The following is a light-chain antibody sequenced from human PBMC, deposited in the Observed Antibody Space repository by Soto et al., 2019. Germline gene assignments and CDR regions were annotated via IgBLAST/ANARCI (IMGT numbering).Light chain of an antibody. Sequence: EIVLTQSPGTLSLSPGERATLSCRASQSVSSFLAWYQQKPGQAPRLLSYGASSRDTGIPDRFSGSGSGTDFTLTISRLEPEDFAVYYCQQYGRTFGPGTKVDIK. CDR3: QQYGRT. V-gene: IGKV3-20*01. J-gene: IGKJ3*01. CDR2: GAS. CDR1: QSVSSF.